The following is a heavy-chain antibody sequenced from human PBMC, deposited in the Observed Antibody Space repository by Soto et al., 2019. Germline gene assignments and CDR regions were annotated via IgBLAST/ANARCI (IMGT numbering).Heavy chain of an antibody. Sequence: GGSLRLSCAASGFTFDDYTMHCVRQTPGKGLEWVSLISSNGENTHYADSVKGRFIISSDNSSNTVALQMNSLRVEDTAIYYCVSCVSARFQCWGQGTLVTVSS. CDR2: ISSNGENT. CDR3: VSCVSARFQC. CDR1: GFTFDDYT. D-gene: IGHD2-8*01. V-gene: IGHV3-43*01. J-gene: IGHJ4*01.